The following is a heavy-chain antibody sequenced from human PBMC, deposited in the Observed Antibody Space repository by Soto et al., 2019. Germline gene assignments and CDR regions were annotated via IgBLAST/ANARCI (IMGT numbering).Heavy chain of an antibody. Sequence: QLQESGPGLVKPSETLSLTCTVSGASISSPTYYWGWIRQSPGKGLEWIGSIYYTGTTHYSPSLKTRFTLSVDTSKMQFSLGLTSVTAGATAIYYCVRQANRPLAGDDWGQGTLVTVSS. CDR2: IYYTGTT. CDR3: VRQANRPLAGDD. V-gene: IGHV4-39*01. CDR1: GASISSPTYY. J-gene: IGHJ4*02.